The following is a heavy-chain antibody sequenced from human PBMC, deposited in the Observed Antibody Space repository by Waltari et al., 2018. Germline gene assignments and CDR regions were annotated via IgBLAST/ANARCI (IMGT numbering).Heavy chain of an antibody. Sequence: QVQLQESGPGLVKPSETLSLTCAVSGYSISSGYYWGWLRQPPGKGLEWIGSIYHSGSTYYNPSLKSRVTRSVDTSKNQFSLKLSSVTAADTAVYYCARERRDYDSSGYYYGGAFDIWGQGTMVTVSS. J-gene: IGHJ3*02. CDR2: IYHSGST. V-gene: IGHV4-38-2*02. D-gene: IGHD3-22*01. CDR1: GYSISSGYY. CDR3: ARERRDYDSSGYYYGGAFDI.